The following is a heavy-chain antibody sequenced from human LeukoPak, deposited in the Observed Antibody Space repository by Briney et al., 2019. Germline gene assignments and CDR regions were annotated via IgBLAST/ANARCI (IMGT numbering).Heavy chain of an antibody. CDR1: GFIVSGDF. CDR3: ARTPTAWNYFDY. J-gene: IGHJ4*02. CDR2: IYYSGST. D-gene: IGHD5-12*01. V-gene: IGHV4-59*02. Sequence: PGGSLRLSCATSGFIVSGDFMSWIRQPPGKGLEWIGYIYYSGSTNYNPSLKSRVTISVDTSKNQFSLKLSSVTAADTAVYYCARTPTAWNYFDYWGQGTLVTVSS.